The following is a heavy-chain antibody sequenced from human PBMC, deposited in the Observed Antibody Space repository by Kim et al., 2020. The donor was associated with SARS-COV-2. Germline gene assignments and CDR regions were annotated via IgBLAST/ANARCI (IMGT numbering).Heavy chain of an antibody. J-gene: IGHJ4*02. V-gene: IGHV3-13*01. CDR3: ARALFRGYSYGPAFDY. CDR1: GFTFSSYD. D-gene: IGHD5-18*01. CDR2: IGTAGDT. Sequence: GGSLRLSCTASGFTFSSYDMHWVRQATGKGLEWVSAIGTAGDTYYPGSVKGRFTISRENAKNSLYLQMNSLRAGDTAVYYCARALFRGYSYGPAFDYWGQGTLVTVSS.